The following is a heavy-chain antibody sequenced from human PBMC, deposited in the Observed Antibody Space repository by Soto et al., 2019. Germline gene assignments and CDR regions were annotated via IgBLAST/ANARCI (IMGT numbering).Heavy chain of an antibody. CDR1: GGSISSGGYY. J-gene: IGHJ6*02. V-gene: IGHV4-31*03. CDR2: IYYSGST. Sequence: QVQLQESGPGLVKPSQTLSLTCTVSGGSISSGGYYWSWIRQHPGKGLEWIGYIYYSGSTYYNPSLKSRVTISVDTSKNQFSLKLSSVTAADTAVYYCARDRPLWGSYYYYGMYVWGQGTTVTVSS. D-gene: IGHD3-16*01. CDR3: ARDRPLWGSYYYYGMYV.